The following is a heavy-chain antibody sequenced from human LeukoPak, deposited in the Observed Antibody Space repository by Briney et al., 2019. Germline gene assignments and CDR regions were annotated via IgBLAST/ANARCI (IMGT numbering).Heavy chain of an antibody. CDR1: GGSISSYY. Sequence: SETLSLTCTVSGGSISSYYWSWIRQPPGKGLEWIGYIYYSGSTNYNPSLKSRVTISVDTSKNQFSLKLSSVTAADTAVYYCASNPEYDSSGYYSVLSLWGQGTLVTVSS. D-gene: IGHD3-22*01. CDR3: ASNPEYDSSGYYSVLSL. V-gene: IGHV4-59*01. J-gene: IGHJ4*02. CDR2: IYYSGST.